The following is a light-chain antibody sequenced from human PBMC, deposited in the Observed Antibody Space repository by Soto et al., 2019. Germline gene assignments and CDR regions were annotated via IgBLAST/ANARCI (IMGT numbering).Light chain of an antibody. CDR1: QGISSY. V-gene: IGKV1-8*01. CDR2: AAS. Sequence: AIRMTQSPSSLSASTGDRVTITCRASQGISSYLAWYQQKPGKGPKLLIYAASTLQSGVPSRFSGSGSGTDFTLTISCLQSEDFATYYCQQYYSYPRTFGQGTKVEIK. J-gene: IGKJ1*01. CDR3: QQYYSYPRT.